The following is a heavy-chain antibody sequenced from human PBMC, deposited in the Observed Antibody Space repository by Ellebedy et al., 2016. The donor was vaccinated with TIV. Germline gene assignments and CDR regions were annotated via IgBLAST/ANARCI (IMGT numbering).Heavy chain of an antibody. CDR2: IRSKAYGGTT. Sequence: GESLKISCTASGFTFGDYAMSWVRQAPGKGLEWVGFIRSKAYGGTTEYAASVKGRFTISRDDSKSIAYLQMNSLKTEDTAVYYCTSFYYGSGSPINWGQGTLVTVSS. D-gene: IGHD3-10*01. V-gene: IGHV3-49*04. CDR1: GFTFGDYA. CDR3: TSFYYGSGSPIN. J-gene: IGHJ4*02.